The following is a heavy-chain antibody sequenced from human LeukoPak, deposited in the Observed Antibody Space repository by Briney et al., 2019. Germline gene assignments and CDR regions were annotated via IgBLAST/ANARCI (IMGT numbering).Heavy chain of an antibody. CDR2: IGTAGDT. CDR1: GFTFSRYD. CDR3: ARGPPSYGSGRYYFDF. Sequence: GGSLRLSCAASGFTFSRYDMHWVRQVTGKGLEWVSGIGTAGDTYYPGSVKGRFTISRENAKNSFFLQMDSLRAGDTAVYFCARGPPSYGSGRYYFDFWGQGTLVTVSS. J-gene: IGHJ4*02. V-gene: IGHV3-13*01. D-gene: IGHD3-10*01.